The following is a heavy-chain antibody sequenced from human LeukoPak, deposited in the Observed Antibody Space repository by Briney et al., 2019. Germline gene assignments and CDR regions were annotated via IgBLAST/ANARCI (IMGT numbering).Heavy chain of an antibody. J-gene: IGHJ4*02. CDR2: INPSGGST. CDR3: ARGGYCSSTSCYASDYYFDY. V-gene: IGHV1-46*01. CDR1: GYTFTSYY. D-gene: IGHD2-2*01. Sequence: ASVKVSCKASGYTFTSYYMHWVRQAPGQGVEGMGIINPSGGSTSYAQKFQGRVTMTRATSTSTVYMELSSLRSEDTAVYYCARGGYCSSTSCYASDYYFDYWGQGTLVTVSS.